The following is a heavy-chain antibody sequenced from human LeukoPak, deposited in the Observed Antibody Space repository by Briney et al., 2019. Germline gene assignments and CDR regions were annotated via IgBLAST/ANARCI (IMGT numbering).Heavy chain of an antibody. D-gene: IGHD2-2*01. CDR2: ISYDGSNK. V-gene: IGHV3-30*18. CDR3: AKDHCSTTSCYPDY. J-gene: IGHJ4*02. Sequence: GGSLRLSCAASGFTFSSYGMLWVRQAPGKGLEWVAVISYDGSNKYYADSVKGRFTISRDNSKNTLYLQMNSLRAEDTAVYYCAKDHCSTTSCYPDYWGQGTLVTVSS. CDR1: GFTFSSYG.